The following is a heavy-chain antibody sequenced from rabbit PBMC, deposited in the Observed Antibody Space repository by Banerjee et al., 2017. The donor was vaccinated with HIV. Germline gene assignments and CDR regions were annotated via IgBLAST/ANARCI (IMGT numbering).Heavy chain of an antibody. J-gene: IGHJ6*01. CDR2: IDTGSSDFT. Sequence: QSLEESGGDLVKPGASLTLTCTASGVSFSSNYYMCWVRQAPGKGLEWIACIDTGSSDFTYFASWAKGRFTCSKTSSTTVTLQMTSLTAADTATYFCARDTGSSFSSYGMDLWGPGTLVTFS. CDR3: ARDTGSSFSSYGMDL. V-gene: IGHV1S40*01. D-gene: IGHD8-1*01. CDR1: GVSFSSNYY.